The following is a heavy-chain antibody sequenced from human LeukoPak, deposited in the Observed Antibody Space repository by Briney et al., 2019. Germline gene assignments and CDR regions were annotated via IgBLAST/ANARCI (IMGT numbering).Heavy chain of an antibody. Sequence: SGGSLRLSCAASGFTFSSYSMNWVRQAPGKGLEWVSSISSSSSYIYYADSVKGRFTISRDNAKNSLYLQMNSLRAEDTAVYYCARDPGGYEQARYYYYGMDVWGQGTTVTVSS. CDR1: GFTFSSYS. D-gene: IGHD5-12*01. CDR3: ARDPGGYEQARYYYYGMDV. J-gene: IGHJ6*02. CDR2: ISSSSSYI. V-gene: IGHV3-21*04.